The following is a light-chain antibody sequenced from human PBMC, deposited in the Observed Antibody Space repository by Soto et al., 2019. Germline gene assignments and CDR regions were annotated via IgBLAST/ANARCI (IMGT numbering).Light chain of an antibody. CDR3: QQTYSTPYT. CDR2: AAS. J-gene: IGKJ2*01. V-gene: IGKV1-39*01. CDR1: QSISSS. Sequence: DIQMTQSPSSLSASVGDRVTITCRASQSISSSLNWYQQKPGKAPKVLIYAASSLQSGVPSRFSGRGSGTDFTPTISSLQPEDFVNYYCQQTYSTPYTFGQGTKLEIK.